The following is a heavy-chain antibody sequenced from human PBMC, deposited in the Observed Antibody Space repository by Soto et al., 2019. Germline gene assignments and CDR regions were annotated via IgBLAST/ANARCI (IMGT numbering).Heavy chain of an antibody. Sequence: QVQLVQSGAEVKKPGASVKVSCKASGYTFTSYGISWVRQAPGQGLEWMGWISAYNGNTNYAQKLQGRVTMTTDTTTSDAYVKLRYLRSDNPAAYYWAVGFWYGSGSSGAFDIWGQGTMVTVSS. D-gene: IGHD3-10*01. J-gene: IGHJ3*02. CDR3: AVGFWYGSGSSGAFDI. V-gene: IGHV1-18*01. CDR1: GYTFTSYG. CDR2: ISAYNGNT.